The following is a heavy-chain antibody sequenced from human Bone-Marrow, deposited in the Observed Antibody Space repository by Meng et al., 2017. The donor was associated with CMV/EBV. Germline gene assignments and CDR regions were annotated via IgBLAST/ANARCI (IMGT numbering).Heavy chain of an antibody. J-gene: IGHJ4*02. CDR2: ISGSGSST. V-gene: IGHV3-23*01. D-gene: IGHD2-2*01. CDR1: GFTFRDYA. Sequence: GGSLRLSCEVSGFTFRDYAMSWVRQAPGKGLEWVSTISGSGSSTYYADSVKGRFTVSRDNSNNTLYLHLNSLRADVSAVYFCAKGNRVVLAPHAMFYFDSWGQETLVTVSS. CDR3: AKGNRVVLAPHAMFYFDS.